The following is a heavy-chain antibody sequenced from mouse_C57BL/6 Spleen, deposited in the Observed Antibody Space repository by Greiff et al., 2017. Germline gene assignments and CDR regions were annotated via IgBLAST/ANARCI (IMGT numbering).Heavy chain of an antibody. D-gene: IGHD1-1*01. CDR2: IWRGGST. Sequence: QVQLQQSGPGLVQPSQSLSITCTVSGFSLTSYGVHWVRQSPGKGLEWLGVIWRGGSTDYNAAFMSRLGITKDNSKSQVFFKMNSLQADDTAIYYCAKTVVALDYAMDYWGQGTSVTVSS. V-gene: IGHV2-5*01. J-gene: IGHJ4*01. CDR1: GFSLTSYG. CDR3: AKTVVALDYAMDY.